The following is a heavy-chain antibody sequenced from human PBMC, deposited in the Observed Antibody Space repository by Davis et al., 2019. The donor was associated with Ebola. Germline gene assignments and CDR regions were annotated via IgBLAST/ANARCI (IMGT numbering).Heavy chain of an antibody. D-gene: IGHD3-22*01. J-gene: IGHJ4*02. CDR2: ISGSSSTI. Sequence: GESLKISCAASGFTFSSYSMNWVRQAPGKGLEWVSYISGSSSTIYYADSVKGRFTISRDNAKNSLYLQMNSLRDEDTAVYYCARVYQIGYYDSSGFSPHFDYWGQGTLVTVSS. CDR3: ARVYQIGYYDSSGFSPHFDY. CDR1: GFTFSSYS. V-gene: IGHV3-48*02.